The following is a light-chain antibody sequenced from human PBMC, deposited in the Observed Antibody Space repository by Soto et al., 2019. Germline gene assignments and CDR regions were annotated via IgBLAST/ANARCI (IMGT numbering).Light chain of an antibody. V-gene: IGLV2-14*01. CDR1: SSDVGGYNY. Sequence: QPVLTQPASVTGAPGQSITISCTGTSSDVGGYNYVSWYQQHPGKAPKLMIYDVSNRPSGVSNRFSGSKSGNTASLTISGLQAEDEADYYCSSYTSSSTLRVFGTGTKVT. CDR3: SSYTSSSTLRV. J-gene: IGLJ1*01. CDR2: DVS.